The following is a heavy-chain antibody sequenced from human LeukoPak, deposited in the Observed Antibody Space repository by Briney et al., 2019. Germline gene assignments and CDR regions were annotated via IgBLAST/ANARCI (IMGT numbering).Heavy chain of an antibody. V-gene: IGHV3-9*01. Sequence: GRSLRLSCAASGFTFDDYAMHWVRQAPGEGLEWVSGISWNSGSIGYADSVKGRFTISRDNAKNSLYLQMNSLRAEDTALYYCAKDLAYCGGDCYSGEYGMDVWGQGTTVTVSS. CDR1: GFTFDDYA. J-gene: IGHJ6*02. CDR2: ISWNSGSI. CDR3: AKDLAYCGGDCYSGEYGMDV. D-gene: IGHD2-21*02.